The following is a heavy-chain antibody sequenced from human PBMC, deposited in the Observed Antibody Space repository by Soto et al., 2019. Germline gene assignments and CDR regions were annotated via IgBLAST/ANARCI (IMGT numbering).Heavy chain of an antibody. Sequence: QVQLQESGPGLVRPSETLSLTCTVSSDSISSYYWIWIRQSPGKGLEWIGYTDYSGNTNYNPSLKSRVTLSGATSKNQFSLRLSSVTAADTAVYYCARAVGDPLYYLDYWGQGTLVTVSS. J-gene: IGHJ4*02. D-gene: IGHD6-19*01. CDR1: SDSISSYY. CDR2: TDYSGNT. CDR3: ARAVGDPLYYLDY. V-gene: IGHV4-59*08.